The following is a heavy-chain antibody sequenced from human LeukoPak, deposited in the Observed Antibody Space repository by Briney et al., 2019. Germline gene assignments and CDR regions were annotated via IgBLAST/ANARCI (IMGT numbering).Heavy chain of an antibody. CDR1: GGSFSGYY. Sequence: SETLSLTCAVYGGSFSGYYWSWIRQPPGKGLEWIGEINHSGSTNYNPSLKSRVTISVDTSKNQFSLKLSSVTAADTAVYYCATPEVPAAMWPIQSSPRFDYWGQGTLVTVSS. D-gene: IGHD2-2*01. V-gene: IGHV4-34*01. CDR2: INHSGST. CDR3: ATPEVPAAMWPIQSSPRFDY. J-gene: IGHJ4*02.